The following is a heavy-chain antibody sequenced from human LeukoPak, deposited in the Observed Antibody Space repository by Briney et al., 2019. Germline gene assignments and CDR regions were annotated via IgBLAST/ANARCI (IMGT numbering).Heavy chain of an antibody. V-gene: IGHV1-69*04. D-gene: IGHD1-14*01. CDR1: GGTFSSYA. J-gene: IGHJ3*02. CDR3: AGDSGNPRAFDI. Sequence: GASVKVSCKASGGTFSSYAISWVRQAPGQGLEWMGRIIPILGIANYAQKFQGRATITADKSTSTAYMELSSLRSEDTAVYYCAGDSGNPRAFDIWGQGTMVTVSS. CDR2: IIPILGIA.